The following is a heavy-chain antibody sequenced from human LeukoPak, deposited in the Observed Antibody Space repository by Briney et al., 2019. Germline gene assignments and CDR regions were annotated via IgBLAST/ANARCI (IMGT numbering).Heavy chain of an antibody. Sequence: ASVKVSCKASGYPFTSYYMHWVRQSPGQGLEWMGIINTSGSSTSYAQKFQGRVTMTRDMSTSTIYMELSSLRSEDTSVYYCARDKDFWSGYSNSLNWFDPWGQGTLVTVSS. CDR3: ARDKDFWSGYSNSLNWFDP. V-gene: IGHV1-46*01. CDR2: INTSGSST. D-gene: IGHD3-3*01. J-gene: IGHJ5*02. CDR1: GYPFTSYY.